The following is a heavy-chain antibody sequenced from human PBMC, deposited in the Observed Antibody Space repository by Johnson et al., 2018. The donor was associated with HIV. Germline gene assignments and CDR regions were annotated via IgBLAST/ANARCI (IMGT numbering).Heavy chain of an antibody. D-gene: IGHD7-27*01. CDR3: ASELGIRLDAFDI. Sequence: VQLVESGGGLVKPGGSLRLSCAASGFTFSDYYMSWIRQAPGKGLEWVSVIHSGDTTYYADSVKGRFTISRDNSKNTLYLQMNSLRAEDTAVYYCASELGIRLDAFDIWGQGTMVTVSS. V-gene: IGHV3-66*02. CDR1: GFTFSDYY. J-gene: IGHJ3*02. CDR2: IHSGDTT.